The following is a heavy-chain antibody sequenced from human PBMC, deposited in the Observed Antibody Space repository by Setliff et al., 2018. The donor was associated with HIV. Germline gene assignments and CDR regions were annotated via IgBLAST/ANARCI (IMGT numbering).Heavy chain of an antibody. J-gene: IGHJ6*02. D-gene: IGHD3-22*01. Sequence: ASVKVSCKASGYTFTSYAMHWVRQAPGQRLEWMGWINAGNGNTEYSQKFQGRVTITRDTSASTAYMELSSLRSEDTAVYYCAREKPQYYDSSGYRGYYYYGMDVWGQGTTVTVSS. CDR3: AREKPQYYDSSGYRGYYYYGMDV. V-gene: IGHV1-3*01. CDR2: INAGNGNT. CDR1: GYTFTSYA.